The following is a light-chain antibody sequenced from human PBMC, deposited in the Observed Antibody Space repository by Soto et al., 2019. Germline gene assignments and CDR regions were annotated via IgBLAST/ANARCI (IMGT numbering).Light chain of an antibody. CDR3: QQYGSSPLT. V-gene: IGKV3-20*01. CDR2: GAS. CDR1: QSVSSNY. Sequence: EIVLTQSPATLSLSPGERATLSCRASQSVSSNYLAWYQQKPGQAPRFLIYGASSRATGIPDRFSGSGSGTDFTLTISRLESEDFAVYYCQQYGSSPLTFGGGTKVDIK. J-gene: IGKJ4*01.